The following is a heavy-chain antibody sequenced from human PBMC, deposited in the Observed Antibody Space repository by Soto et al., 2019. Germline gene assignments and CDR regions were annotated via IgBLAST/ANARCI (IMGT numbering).Heavy chain of an antibody. V-gene: IGHV1-2*04. Sequence: QVQLVQSGAEVKKPGASVKVSCKASGYTFSGYYMHWVRQPPGQGLEWMGWINPNSGGTNNAPKTQGWVTMTRHTSISTAYVEVSRLRSDDTAAYYCAIVRSENWGEFDYWGQGTLVTVSS. J-gene: IGHJ4*02. CDR2: INPNSGGT. CDR1: GYTFSGYY. CDR3: AIVRSENWGEFDY. D-gene: IGHD7-27*01.